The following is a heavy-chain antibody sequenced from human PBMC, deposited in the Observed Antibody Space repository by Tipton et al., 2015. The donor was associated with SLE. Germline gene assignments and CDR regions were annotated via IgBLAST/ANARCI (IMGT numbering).Heavy chain of an antibody. D-gene: IGHD3-16*01. CDR1: GFTFDDYA. Sequence: RSLRLSCAASGFTFDDYAMHWVRQAPGKGLEWVSGISWNSGSIGYADSVKGRFTISRDNAKNSLYLQMNSLRAEDTAVYYCAKDLGELHDYWGQGTLVTVSS. J-gene: IGHJ4*02. CDR3: AKDLGELHDY. V-gene: IGHV3-9*01. CDR2: ISWNSGSI.